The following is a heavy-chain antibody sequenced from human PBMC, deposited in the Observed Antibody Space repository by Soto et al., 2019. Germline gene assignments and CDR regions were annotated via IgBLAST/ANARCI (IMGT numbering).Heavy chain of an antibody. J-gene: IGHJ5*02. CDR3: AKGERTTIRTGGS. D-gene: IGHD1-7*01. CDR2: ISVGGTP. CDR1: GFTFSNYV. V-gene: IGHV3-23*01. Sequence: EVQLLESGGGLVEPGGSLRLSCAASGFTFSNYVMAWVRQSPGKGPEWVSSISVGGTPYDTESVKGRFTISRDDSKNTLYLQMNSLRADDTAIYFCAKGERTTIRTGGSWGQGTLVNVSS.